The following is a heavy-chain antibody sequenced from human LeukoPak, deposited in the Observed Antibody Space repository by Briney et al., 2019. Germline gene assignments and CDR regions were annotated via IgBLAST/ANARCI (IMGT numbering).Heavy chain of an antibody. Sequence: SETLSLXCAVSGYSISSSYYWGWIRQPPGMGLEWIGTIYHSGSTHYNPSLKSRVTLSVDTSKNQFSLKLRSVTAADTAVYYCASLPSNTVTHDYWGQGTLVTVSS. D-gene: IGHD4-11*01. CDR1: GYSISSSYY. CDR2: IYHSGST. J-gene: IGHJ4*02. CDR3: ASLPSNTVTHDY. V-gene: IGHV4-38-2*01.